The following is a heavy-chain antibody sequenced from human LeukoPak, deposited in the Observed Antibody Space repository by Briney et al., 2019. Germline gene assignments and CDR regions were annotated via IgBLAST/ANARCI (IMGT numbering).Heavy chain of an antibody. V-gene: IGHV1-18*04. CDR1: GYTFTSYG. J-gene: IGHJ5*02. Sequence: GGSVKVSCKASGYTFTSYGISWVRQAPGQGLEWMGWISAYNGNTNYAQKLQGRVTMTTDTSASTAYMELSSLRSEDTAVYYCAREYTAMVSDNWFDPWGQGTLVTVSS. D-gene: IGHD5-18*01. CDR3: AREYTAMVSDNWFDP. CDR2: ISAYNGNT.